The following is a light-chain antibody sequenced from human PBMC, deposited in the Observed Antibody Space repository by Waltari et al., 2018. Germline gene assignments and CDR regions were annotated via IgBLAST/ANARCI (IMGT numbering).Light chain of an antibody. CDR3: NSYTSTSTRVV. J-gene: IGLJ3*02. CDR1: SNDVGAYNY. V-gene: IGLV2-14*01. CDR2: EVS. Sequence: QSALTQPASVSGSPGQSITISCTGTSNDVGAYNYVSWYQQHPGKAPKLMIYEVSNRPSGVSSRFSGSKSGNTASLTISGLQAEDEADYYRNSYTSTSTRVVFGGGTKLTVL.